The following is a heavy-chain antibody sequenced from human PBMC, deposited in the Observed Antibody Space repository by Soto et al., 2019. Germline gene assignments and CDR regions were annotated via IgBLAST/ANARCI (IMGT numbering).Heavy chain of an antibody. CDR2: SSASGGST. J-gene: IGHJ4*02. V-gene: IGHV3-23*01. D-gene: IGHD1-26*01. CDR1: GITLSSYA. CDR3: AKGQNSGTYRFYFDS. Sequence: GGSLRLSCAASGITLSSYAMSWVRQAPGKGPEWVSGSSASGGSTSYADSVKGRFTISRDNSKNTLYLQMNSLRADDTTVYHCAKGQNSGTYRFYFDSWGQGALVTVSS.